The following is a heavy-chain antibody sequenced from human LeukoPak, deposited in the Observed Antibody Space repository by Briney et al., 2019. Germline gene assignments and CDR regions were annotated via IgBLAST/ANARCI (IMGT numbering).Heavy chain of an antibody. J-gene: IGHJ3*02. V-gene: IGHV3-30*02. CDR1: GFTFSSYG. D-gene: IGHD3-22*01. CDR3: AKDSPPSGYHFGASDM. CDR2: IRYDGSNK. Sequence: QPGGSLRLSCAASGFTFSSYGMHWVRQAPGKGLEWVAFIRYDGSNKYYADSVKGRFTISRDNSKNTLYLQMNSLRAEDTAVYHCAKDSPPSGYHFGASDMWGQGTMVAVSS.